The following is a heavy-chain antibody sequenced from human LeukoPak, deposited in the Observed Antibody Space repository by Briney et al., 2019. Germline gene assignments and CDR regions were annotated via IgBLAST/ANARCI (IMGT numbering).Heavy chain of an antibody. V-gene: IGHV1-18*01. CDR1: GYTFSGYC. J-gene: IGHJ5*02. CDR2: INPNSGNT. CDR3: ARLTRYCSSTSCRNWFDP. Sequence: ASVKVSCKASGYTFSGYCMNWVRQAPGQGLELMGWINPNSGNTNYAQKFQGRVTMTTDTSTSTAYMELRSLRSDDTAVYYCARLTRYCSSTSCRNWFDPWGQGTLVTVSS. D-gene: IGHD2-2*01.